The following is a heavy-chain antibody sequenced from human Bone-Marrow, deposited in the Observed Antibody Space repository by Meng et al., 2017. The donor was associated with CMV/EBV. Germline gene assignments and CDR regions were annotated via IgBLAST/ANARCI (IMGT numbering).Heavy chain of an antibody. V-gene: IGHV3-48*03. D-gene: IGHD5-12*01. CDR3: ARVLRGYSGYDSTYYYYGMDV. Sequence: GESLKISCAASGFTFSNYEMNWVRQAPGKGLQWVSYISSSSSTIYYADSVKGRFTISRDNAKNSLYLQMNSLRAEDTAVYYCARVLRGYSGYDSTYYYYGMDVWGQGTTVTVSS. CDR1: GFTFSNYE. CDR2: ISSSSSTI. J-gene: IGHJ6*02.